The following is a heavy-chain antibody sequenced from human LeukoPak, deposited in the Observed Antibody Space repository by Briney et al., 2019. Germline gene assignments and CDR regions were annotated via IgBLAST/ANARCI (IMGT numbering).Heavy chain of an antibody. V-gene: IGHV1-58*02. Sequence: SVRVSFKASVFTFTSSTIQWVGQARGQPREWVGGMGVCSVMTNYAQKLQERVIITRHMSTTPVYMELSSLRSEDTAVYYCAGTPWFGELTLDYWGQGPLVTVFS. CDR2: MGVCSVMT. J-gene: IGHJ4*02. CDR3: AGTPWFGELTLDY. D-gene: IGHD3-10*01. CDR1: VFTFTSST.